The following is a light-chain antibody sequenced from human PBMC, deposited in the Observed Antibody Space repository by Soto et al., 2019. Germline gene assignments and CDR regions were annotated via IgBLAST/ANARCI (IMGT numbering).Light chain of an antibody. V-gene: IGLV2-8*01. CDR3: SSYTDRNNLV. Sequence: SVLTQSPSASGSPGQSVTISCTGTSSDIGGYNSVSWYQQHPGKAPKVMIYDVSKRPSGVPDRFSGSKSGNTASLTVSALQAEDDADYYCSSYTDRNNLVFVTGTKV. CDR1: SSDIGGYNS. J-gene: IGLJ1*01. CDR2: DVS.